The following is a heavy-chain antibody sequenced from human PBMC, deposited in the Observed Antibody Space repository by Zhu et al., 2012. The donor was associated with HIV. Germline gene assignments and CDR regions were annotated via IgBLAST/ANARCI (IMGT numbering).Heavy chain of an antibody. CDR3: ARHVWHYGTRNDMVVWYLDI. CDR1: GYSITGGYY. Sequence: QVQLHESGPGLVKPSETLSLTCTVSGYSITGGYYWGWIRQPPGKTLEWIGSRATISADTSNNQFSLNLKSVTAADSAVYYCARHVWHYGTRNDMVVWYLDIWGRGTLVTVSS. J-gene: IGHJ2*01. D-gene: IGHD3-10*01. V-gene: IGHV4-38-2*02.